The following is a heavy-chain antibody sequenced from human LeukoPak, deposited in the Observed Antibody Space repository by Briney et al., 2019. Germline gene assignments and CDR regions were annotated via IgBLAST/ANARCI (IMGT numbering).Heavy chain of an antibody. CDR3: ARGAGYCTNGVCLNYFDY. Sequence: GGSLRLSCAASGFTFSSYWMSWVRQAPGKGLEWGANIKQDGSEKYYVDSVKGRFTISRDNAKNSLYLQMNSLRAEDTAVYYCARGAGYCTNGVCLNYFDYWGQGTLVTVSS. V-gene: IGHV3-7*01. D-gene: IGHD2-8*01. J-gene: IGHJ4*02. CDR1: GFTFSSYW. CDR2: IKQDGSEK.